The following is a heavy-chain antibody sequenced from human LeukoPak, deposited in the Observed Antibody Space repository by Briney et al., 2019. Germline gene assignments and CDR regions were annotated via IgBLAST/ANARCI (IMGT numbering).Heavy chain of an antibody. CDR2: IYYSGST. Sequence: SETLSLTCTVSGGSISSSRYYWGWIRQPPGKGLEWIGSIYYSGSTYYNPSLKSRVTISVDTSKNQFSLKLSSVTAADTAVYYCASCSSCPEGDYYYYYYMDVWGKGTTVTVSS. V-gene: IGHV4-39*07. CDR3: ASCSSCPEGDYYYYYYMDV. CDR1: GGSISSSRYY. J-gene: IGHJ6*03. D-gene: IGHD2-2*01.